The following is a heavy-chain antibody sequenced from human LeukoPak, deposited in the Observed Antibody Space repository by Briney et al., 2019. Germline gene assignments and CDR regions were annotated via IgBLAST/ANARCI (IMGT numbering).Heavy chain of an antibody. Sequence: GRSLRLSCAASGFTFDDYAMHWVRQAPGKGLEWVSGISWNSGSIGYADSVKGRFTISRDNAKNSLYLQMNSLRAEDTAVYYCARHPYYYGSGGYMDLWGKGTTVTISS. CDR3: ARHPYYYGSGGYMDL. CDR1: GFTFDDYA. D-gene: IGHD3-10*01. J-gene: IGHJ6*03. V-gene: IGHV3-9*01. CDR2: ISWNSGSI.